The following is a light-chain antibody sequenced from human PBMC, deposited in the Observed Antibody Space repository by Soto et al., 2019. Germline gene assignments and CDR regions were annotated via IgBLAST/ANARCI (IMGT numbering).Light chain of an antibody. J-gene: IGKJ2*01. Sequence: DIQMTQSPSSLSASVGDRVTITCRASQNIDFYLNWYQQKPGKAPKLLIFSGSRLQSGVPSRFSGDGSGTDFTLTLSSLLPEDFATYYCQQSYSFTFTFGQGTKLEVK. CDR3: QQSYSFTFT. CDR1: QNIDFY. V-gene: IGKV1-39*01. CDR2: SGS.